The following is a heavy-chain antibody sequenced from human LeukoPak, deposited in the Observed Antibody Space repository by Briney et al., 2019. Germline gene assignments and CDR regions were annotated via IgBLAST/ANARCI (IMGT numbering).Heavy chain of an antibody. CDR2: MNSNSGNT. Sequence: ASRKVSCTPAGYPFASYDINGVRQATGQGLEWRGWMNSNSGNTGYAQKFHGRVTITRNSSITTAYMELSSLRSEGTAVYYWSIGVKWSYYYHYIDVWGKGTKVTDSS. CDR3: SIGVKWSYYYHYIDV. D-gene: IGHD1-26*01. V-gene: IGHV1-8*03. J-gene: IGHJ6*03. CDR1: GYPFASYD.